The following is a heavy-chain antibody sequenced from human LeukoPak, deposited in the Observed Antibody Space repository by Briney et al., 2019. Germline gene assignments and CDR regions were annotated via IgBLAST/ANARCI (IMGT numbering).Heavy chain of an antibody. J-gene: IGHJ4*02. Sequence: GRSLRLSCAASGFTFSSYSMNWVRQAPGKGLEWVSYITSSSTTIYYADSVKGRFTISRDNAKNSLYLQMNSLRAEDTAVYYCARVLHKRNYDSSVYYGYWGQGTLVTVSS. V-gene: IGHV3-48*01. CDR3: ARVLHKRNYDSSVYYGY. D-gene: IGHD3-22*01. CDR2: ITSSSTTI. CDR1: GFTFSSYS.